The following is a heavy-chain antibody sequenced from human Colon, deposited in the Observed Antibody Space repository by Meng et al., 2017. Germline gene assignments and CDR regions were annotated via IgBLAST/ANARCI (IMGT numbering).Heavy chain of an antibody. CDR2: INTNTGNP. J-gene: IGHJ3*02. D-gene: IGHD3-22*01. CDR1: GYTFTDYA. CDR3: AREDHYYDSSGYYYGDPLDI. Sequence: GESLKISCKASGYTFTDYAMNWVRQAPGQGLEWMGWINTNTGNPTYAQGFAGRFVFSLDTSVSTAYLQISSLKAEDTAVYYCAREDHYYDSSGYYYGDPLDIWGQGTMVTVSS. V-gene: IGHV7-4-1*02.